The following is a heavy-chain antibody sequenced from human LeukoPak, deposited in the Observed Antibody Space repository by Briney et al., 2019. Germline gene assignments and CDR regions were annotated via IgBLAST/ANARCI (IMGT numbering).Heavy chain of an antibody. Sequence: GGSLRLSCAASGFTFSSYWMHWVRQAPGKGLVWVSRINSDGSSTSYADSVKGRFTISRDNAKNTLYLQMNSLRAEDTAVYYCARGGYYDSRINDYWGQGTLVTVSS. D-gene: IGHD3-22*01. J-gene: IGHJ4*02. V-gene: IGHV3-74*01. CDR1: GFTFSSYW. CDR3: ARGGYYDSRINDY. CDR2: INSDGSST.